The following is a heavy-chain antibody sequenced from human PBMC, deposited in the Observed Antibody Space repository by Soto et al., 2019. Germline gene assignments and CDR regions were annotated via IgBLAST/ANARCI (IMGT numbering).Heavy chain of an antibody. CDR3: AREGVKPCCDYGLNV. Sequence: QVQLVQSGAEVRKPGASVKVSCKASGYTFTTYGISWVRQAPGQGLEWMGWISGYNGHTKYAQKVQGRVTMTTDTSTSTVYKDRLFLRLVDAAVYYWAREGVKPCCDYGLNVWDQGTTATVSS. J-gene: IGHJ6*02. CDR2: ISGYNGHT. CDR1: GYTFTTYG. D-gene: IGHD2-15*01. V-gene: IGHV1-18*01.